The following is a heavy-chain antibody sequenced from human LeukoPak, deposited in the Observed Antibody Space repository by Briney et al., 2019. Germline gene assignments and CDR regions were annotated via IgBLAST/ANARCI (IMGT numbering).Heavy chain of an antibody. CDR2: ISDTGDST. CDR3: AKRRVGGGGWFFGF. Sequence: PGGSLRLSCAASGFTFSSYALSWVRQAPGKGLEWVSGISDTGDSTYYADSVKGRFTISRDNSKNTLYLQMNSLRADDTAVYYCAKRRVGGGGWFFGFWGQGSLVTVSS. D-gene: IGHD2-15*01. V-gene: IGHV3-23*01. CDR1: GFTFSSYA. J-gene: IGHJ4*02.